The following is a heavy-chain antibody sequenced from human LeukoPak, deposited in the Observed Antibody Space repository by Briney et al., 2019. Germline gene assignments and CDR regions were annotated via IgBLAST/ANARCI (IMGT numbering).Heavy chain of an antibody. J-gene: IGHJ6*03. CDR1: GFTFSSYA. CDR3: AKPYYYDSSGYYYYYYMDV. V-gene: IGHV3-23*01. Sequence: GGSLRLSCAASGFTFSSYAMSWVRQAPGKGLEWVSAISGSGGSTYYADSVKGRFTISRDNSKNTLYLQMNSLRAEDTAVYYCAKPYYYDSSGYYYYYYMDVWGKGTTVTVPS. D-gene: IGHD3-22*01. CDR2: ISGSGGST.